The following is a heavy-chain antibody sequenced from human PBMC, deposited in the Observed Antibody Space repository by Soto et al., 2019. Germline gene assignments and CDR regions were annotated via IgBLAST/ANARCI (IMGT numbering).Heavy chain of an antibody. Sequence: QVQLVQSGAEVKKHGSSVKVSCKASGGTFSSYTIRCVRHASGQVLECMCRSIPILGIANYAQKFQGRVTITADKSTSTAYMERSSLRSEDTAVYYGARAIAAAGTEYYGMDVWGQGTTVTVSS. D-gene: IGHD6-13*01. CDR2: SIPILGIA. V-gene: IGHV1-69*02. J-gene: IGHJ6*02. CDR3: ARAIAAAGTEYYGMDV. CDR1: GGTFSSYT.